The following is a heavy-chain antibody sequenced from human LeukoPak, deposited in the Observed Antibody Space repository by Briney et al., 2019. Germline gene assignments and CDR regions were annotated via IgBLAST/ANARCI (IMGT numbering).Heavy chain of an antibody. Sequence: SETLSLTCTVSGNSFGDYYWSWIRQPAGKGLEWIGRIYTSGSTTYNPSLKSRVTMSVDTSKSQFSLNLMSVTAADTAVYYCARDLASCAGDCYSDGFDYWGQGALVTVSS. J-gene: IGHJ4*02. CDR2: IYTSGST. CDR1: GNSFGDYY. CDR3: ARDLASCAGDCYSDGFDY. D-gene: IGHD2-21*02. V-gene: IGHV4-4*07.